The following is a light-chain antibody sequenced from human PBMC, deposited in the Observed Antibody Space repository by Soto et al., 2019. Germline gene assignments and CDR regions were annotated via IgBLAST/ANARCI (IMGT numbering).Light chain of an antibody. Sequence: VMTQSPTTLALSPGDRTTLSCRASQSLSSNLAWYQQKPGQAPRLLVYGASTRATGIPGRFSGSGSGTEFTLTISSLQSEDFAVYYCQQYNNWPLTFGGGAKVDNK. CDR1: QSLSSN. CDR2: GAS. CDR3: QQYNNWPLT. V-gene: IGKV3-15*01. J-gene: IGKJ4*01.